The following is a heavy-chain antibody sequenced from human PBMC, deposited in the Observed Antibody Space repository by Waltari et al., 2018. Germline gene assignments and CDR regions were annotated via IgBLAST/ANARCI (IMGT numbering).Heavy chain of an antibody. Sequence: EVQLVESGGNLVQPGGSLSLPCAAPAFTLSPFSITWGRQAPGKGLEWVANTKEDGNEIYYLDSVKGRFTISRDNAKNSLFLQMNSLRAEDTAIYYCARGWAHLDSWGQGTLVTVSS. CDR2: TKEDGNEI. D-gene: IGHD1-26*01. V-gene: IGHV3-7*01. CDR3: ARGWAHLDS. CDR1: AFTLSPFS. J-gene: IGHJ4*02.